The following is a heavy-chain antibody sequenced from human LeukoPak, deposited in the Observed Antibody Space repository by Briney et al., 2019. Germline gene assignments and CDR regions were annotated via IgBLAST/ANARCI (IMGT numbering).Heavy chain of an antibody. V-gene: IGHV3-23*01. CDR1: GFTFSTYA. CDR3: AKGKDDY. J-gene: IGHJ4*02. CDR2: ISGSGDST. Sequence: PGGSLRLSCAASGFTFSTYAMSWVRQAPGKGLEWVPAISGSGDSTYYADSVKGRFTISRDNSKNTIYLEMNSLRAEDTAVYYCAKGKDDYWGQGTLVTVSS.